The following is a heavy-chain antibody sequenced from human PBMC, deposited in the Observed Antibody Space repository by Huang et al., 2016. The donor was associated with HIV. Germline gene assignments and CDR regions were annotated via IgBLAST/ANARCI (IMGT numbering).Heavy chain of an antibody. Sequence: SGFTFSSYAMSWVRQAPGKGLEWVSAISGSSGSTYYAYSVKGRFTISRDNSKNTLYLQMNSRRAEDTAVYYCAPPPGVFYYYYYMDVWGKGTTVTVSS. CDR2: ISGSSGST. D-gene: IGHD2-8*01. V-gene: IGHV3-23*01. CDR3: APPPGVFYYYYYMDV. CDR1: GFTFSSYA. J-gene: IGHJ6*03.